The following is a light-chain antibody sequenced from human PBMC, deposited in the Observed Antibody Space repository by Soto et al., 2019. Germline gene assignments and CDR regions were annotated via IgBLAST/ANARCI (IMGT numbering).Light chain of an antibody. CDR1: QSVSSSY. CDR2: GAS. J-gene: IGKJ5*01. CDR3: QQYGRSPIT. V-gene: IGKV3-20*01. Sequence: EIVLTQSPCTLSLSPWERATLYCMASQSVSSSYLAWYQQKPGQAPRLLIYGASSRATGIPDRFSGSGSGTDFTLTISRLEPEDFAVYSCQQYGRSPITFGQGTRLEIK.